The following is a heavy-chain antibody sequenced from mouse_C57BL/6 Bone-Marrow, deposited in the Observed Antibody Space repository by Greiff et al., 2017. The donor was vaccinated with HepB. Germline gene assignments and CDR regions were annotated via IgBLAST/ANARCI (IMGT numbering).Heavy chain of an antibody. CDR3: ARRASLLSWVAN. CDR1: GYTFTSYW. D-gene: IGHD3-1*01. J-gene: IGHJ3*01. Sequence: QVQLQQPGAEFVKPGASVKLSCTASGYTFTSYWMQWVKQRPGQGLEWIGKIDPSDSYINYNPKFKGKATLTVDTSSTTAYMQLSSLTSEDSAVYYCARRASLLSWVANGCQGNLVTVSA. V-gene: IGHV1-50*01. CDR2: IDPSDSYI.